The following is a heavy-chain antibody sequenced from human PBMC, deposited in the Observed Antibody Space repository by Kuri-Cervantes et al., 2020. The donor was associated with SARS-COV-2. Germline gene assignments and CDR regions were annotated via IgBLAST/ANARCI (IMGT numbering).Heavy chain of an antibody. CDR2: ISSSSYI. CDR3: ASSAARPPNWFDP. Sequence: GESLKISCAASGFTFSSYSMNWVRQAPGKGLEWVSSISSSSYIYYADSVKGRFTISRDNAKNSLYLQMNSLRAEDTAVYCCASSAARPPNWFDPWGQGTLVTVSS. J-gene: IGHJ5*02. D-gene: IGHD6-6*01. V-gene: IGHV3-21*01. CDR1: GFTFSSYS.